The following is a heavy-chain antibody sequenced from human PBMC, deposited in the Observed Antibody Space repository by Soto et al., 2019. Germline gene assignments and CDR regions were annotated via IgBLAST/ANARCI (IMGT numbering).Heavy chain of an antibody. CDR3: ARQGDWLDY. J-gene: IGHJ4*02. Sequence: SETLSLTCTVSGGSISSYYWSWIRHPPGKGLEWIGYIYYSGSTNYNPSLKSRVTISVDTSKNQFSLKLSSVTAADTAVYYCARQGDWLDYWGQGTLVTVSS. CDR2: IYYSGST. V-gene: IGHV4-59*08. CDR1: GGSISSYY. D-gene: IGHD3-9*01.